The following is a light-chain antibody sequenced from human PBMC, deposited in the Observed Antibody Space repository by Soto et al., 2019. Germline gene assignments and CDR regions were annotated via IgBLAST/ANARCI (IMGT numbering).Light chain of an antibody. V-gene: IGKV1-39*01. Sequence: DIQVTQSPPSMAASVGDRVTITCRASQSISSYLNWYQQKPGKAPKLLIYAASSLQSGVPSRFSSSGFGTDFTLTISSLEPEDAAVYYCQQRSNWPPITFGQGTRLEIK. CDR2: AAS. J-gene: IGKJ5*01. CDR3: QQRSNWPPIT. CDR1: QSISSY.